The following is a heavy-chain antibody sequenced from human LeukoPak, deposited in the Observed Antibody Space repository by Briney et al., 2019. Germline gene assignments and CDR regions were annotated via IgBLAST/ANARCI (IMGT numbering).Heavy chain of an antibody. CDR1: GFTLSDYW. J-gene: IGHJ6*04. Sequence: GGSLRLSCAASGFTLSDYWMHWVRQAPGKGLVWVSRINSDGRTTSYADSVKGRFTISRDNAKNTLYLQMNSLRVEDTAMYYCARGSSRSGSTCYSAAYGMDVWGKGTTVTVSS. D-gene: IGHD2-15*01. V-gene: IGHV3-74*01. CDR2: INSDGRTT. CDR3: ARGSSRSGSTCYSAAYGMDV.